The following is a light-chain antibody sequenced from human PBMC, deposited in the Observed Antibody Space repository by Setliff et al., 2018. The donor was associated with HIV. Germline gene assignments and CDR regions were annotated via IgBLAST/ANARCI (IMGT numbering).Light chain of an antibody. V-gene: IGLV2-11*02. J-gene: IGLJ1*01. Sequence: QSALTQPRSVSGSPGQSVTISCTGTGSDVGGYNYVSWYQQHPGKAPKLIVSDVTKRPSGVLNRFSGSKSGNTASLTISGLQAEDEADYYCCSFANSYTSLYVFGTGTKVTVL. CDR2: DVT. CDR3: CSFANSYTSLYV. CDR1: GSDVGGYNY.